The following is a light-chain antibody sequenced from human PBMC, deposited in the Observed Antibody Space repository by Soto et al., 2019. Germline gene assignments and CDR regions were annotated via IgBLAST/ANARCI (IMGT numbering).Light chain of an antibody. V-gene: IGKV3-20*01. J-gene: IGKJ2*01. CDR2: GSS. Sequence: EVVLTQSPGTLSLSPGERATLSCRASQSVSNNYFAWYQQKPGQALRLLIFGSSDRATGIPDRFSGSGSGADFTLTISRLEPEDFAVYYCQQYDSSPPYTFGQGTKLEIK. CDR3: QQYDSSPPYT. CDR1: QSVSNNY.